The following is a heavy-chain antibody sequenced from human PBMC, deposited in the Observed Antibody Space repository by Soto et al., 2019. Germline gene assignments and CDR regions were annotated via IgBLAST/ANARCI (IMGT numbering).Heavy chain of an antibody. J-gene: IGHJ4*02. Sequence: PGGSLRLSCAASGFTVSSNYMSWVRQAPGKGLEWVSVIYSGGTTYYADPVKGRFTISRDNSKNTLYLQMNSLRAEDTAVYYCARGGYSYGYDYWGQGTLVTVSS. D-gene: IGHD5-18*01. CDR3: ARGGYSYGYDY. CDR1: GFTVSSNY. CDR2: IYSGGTT. V-gene: IGHV3-53*01.